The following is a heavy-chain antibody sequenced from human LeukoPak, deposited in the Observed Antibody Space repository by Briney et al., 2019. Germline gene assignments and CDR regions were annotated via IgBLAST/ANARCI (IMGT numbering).Heavy chain of an antibody. CDR2: ISADSATT. CDR1: GFNFGSYS. J-gene: IGHJ4*02. Sequence: GGSLRLSCAASGFNFGSYSMTWVRQAPGKGLEWVSVISADSATTFYADSVKGRFTISRDNSKNTLFLEMNSLRVEDTAVYYCAKGRGFRVWDPWDNWGQGTLITVSS. CDR3: AKGRGFRVWDPWDN. D-gene: IGHD3-16*01. V-gene: IGHV3-23*01.